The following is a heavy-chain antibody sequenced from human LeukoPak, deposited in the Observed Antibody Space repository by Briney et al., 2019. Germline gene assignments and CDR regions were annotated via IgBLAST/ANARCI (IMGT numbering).Heavy chain of an antibody. CDR2: ISGSGGST. J-gene: IGHJ4*02. Sequence: GGSLRLSCAASGFTFSSYAMSWVRQAPGKGLEWVSAISGSGGSTYYADSVKGQFTISRDNSKNTLYLQMNSLRAEDTAVYYCAKGIKFFGVVMYFDYWGQGTLVTVSS. V-gene: IGHV3-23*01. CDR3: AKGIKFFGVVMYFDY. CDR1: GFTFSSYA. D-gene: IGHD3-3*01.